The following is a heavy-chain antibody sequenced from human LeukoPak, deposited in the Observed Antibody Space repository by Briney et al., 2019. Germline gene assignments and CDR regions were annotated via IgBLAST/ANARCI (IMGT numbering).Heavy chain of an antibody. J-gene: IGHJ4*02. CDR3: ARGRYSYGY. CDR1: GGSFSGYY. D-gene: IGHD5-18*01. V-gene: IGHV4-34*01. CDR2: INHSGST. Sequence: SETLSLTCAVYGGSFSGYYWSWIRQPPGKGLEWIGEINHSGSTNYNPSLKGRVTISVDTSKNQFSLKLSSVTAADTAVYYCARGRYSYGYWGQGTLVTVSS.